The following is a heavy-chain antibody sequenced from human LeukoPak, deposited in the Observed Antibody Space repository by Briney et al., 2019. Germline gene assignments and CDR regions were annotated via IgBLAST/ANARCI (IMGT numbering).Heavy chain of an antibody. V-gene: IGHV1-69*13. CDR1: GYTFTSYA. CDR2: IIPIFGTA. J-gene: IGHJ5*02. Sequence: ASVKVSCKASGYTFTSYAISWVRQAPGQGLEWMGGIIPIFGTANYAQKFQGRVTITADESTSTAYMELSSLRSEDTAVYYCAREWTYYYGSGSYYSGNWFDPWGQGTLVTVSS. D-gene: IGHD3-10*01. CDR3: AREWTYYYGSGSYYSGNWFDP.